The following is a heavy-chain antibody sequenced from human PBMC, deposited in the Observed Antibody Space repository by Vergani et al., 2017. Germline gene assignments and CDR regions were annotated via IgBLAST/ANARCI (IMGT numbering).Heavy chain of an antibody. V-gene: IGHV4-59*01. J-gene: IGHJ6*02. CDR2: IYYSGST. CDR1: GGSISSYY. CDR3: ARDFRSDCCGDCYYYYYGMDV. Sequence: QVQLQGSGPGLVKPSETLSLTCTVSGGSISSYYWSWIRQPPGKGLEWIGYIYYSGSTNYNPSLKRRVTISVDTSKNQFSLKLSSVTAADTAVYYCARDFRSDCCGDCYYYYYGMDVWGQGTTVTVSS. D-gene: IGHD2-21*02.